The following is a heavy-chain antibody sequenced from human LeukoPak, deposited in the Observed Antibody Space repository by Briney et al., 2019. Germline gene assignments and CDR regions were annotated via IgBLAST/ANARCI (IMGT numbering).Heavy chain of an antibody. CDR3: ARHAYGYGDRSVFDM. V-gene: IGHV4-39*01. D-gene: IGHD4-17*01. Sequence: SETLSLTCSVSGGSISSSSYYWGWIRQPPGKGLEWIGSIYYSGSTSYNPSLRSRVTKSVDTSKNQFSLKLSSVTAADTAVYYCARHAYGYGDRSVFDMWGQGTMVTVSS. J-gene: IGHJ3*02. CDR1: GGSISSSSYY. CDR2: IYYSGST.